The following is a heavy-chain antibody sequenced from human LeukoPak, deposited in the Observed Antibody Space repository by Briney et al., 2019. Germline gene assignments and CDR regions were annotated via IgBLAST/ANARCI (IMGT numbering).Heavy chain of an antibody. D-gene: IGHD6-6*01. CDR3: AREYSSSSGRSFDY. J-gene: IGHJ4*02. V-gene: IGHV3-48*01. CDR2: ISSSSTNM. CDR1: GSTFSTYS. Sequence: GGSLRLSCAASGSTFSTYSMNWVRQAPGKGLQWVSCISSSSTNMYYADSVKGRFTISRDNAKNSLYLQMNSLRAEDTAVYYCAREYSSSSGRSFDYWGQGTLVTVSS.